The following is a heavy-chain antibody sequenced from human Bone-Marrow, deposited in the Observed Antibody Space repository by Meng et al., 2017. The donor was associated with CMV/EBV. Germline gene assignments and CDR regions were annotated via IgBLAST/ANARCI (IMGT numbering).Heavy chain of an antibody. CDR3: ARRITMVRGFDRFDY. V-gene: IGHV4-34*01. J-gene: IGHJ4*02. D-gene: IGHD3-10*01. CDR1: GGSFSGYY. Sequence: SQTLSLTCAVYGGSFSGYYWSWIRQPPEKGLEWIGEINHSGSTNYNPSLKSRVTISVDTSKNQFSLKLSSVTAADTAVYYCARRITMVRGFDRFDYWGQGTLVTVSS. CDR2: INHSGST.